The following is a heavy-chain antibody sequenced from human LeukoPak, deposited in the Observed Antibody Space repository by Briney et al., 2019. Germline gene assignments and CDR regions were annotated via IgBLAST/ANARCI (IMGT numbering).Heavy chain of an antibody. CDR2: ISPYNGNT. CDR3: AREMATIVNQFDY. J-gene: IGHJ4*02. Sequence: VASVKVSCTASAYTFTSCGISWVRQAPGQGLEWMGWISPYNGNTNYAQKLQGRVTMTTDTSTSTAYMELRSLRSDDTAVYYCAREMATIVNQFDYWGQGTLVTVSS. D-gene: IGHD5-24*01. V-gene: IGHV1-18*01. CDR1: AYTFTSCG.